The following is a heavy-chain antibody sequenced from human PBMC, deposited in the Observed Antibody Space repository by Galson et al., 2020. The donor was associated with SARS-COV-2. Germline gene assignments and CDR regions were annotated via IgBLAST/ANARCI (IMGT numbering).Heavy chain of an antibody. D-gene: IGHD3-9*01. Sequence: SGPTLVKPTQTLTLTCAFSGFSLSTSGVGVGWIRQSPGKALEWLALIYWDDDKLYNPSLKSRLTISKDTSKNQVVLTVTNMDPVDTATYFCAHSTILTGYLDYFDYWGQGTLVTVSS. V-gene: IGHV2-5*02. CDR2: IYWDDDK. J-gene: IGHJ4*02. CDR1: GFSLSTSGVG. CDR3: AHSTILTGYLDYFDY.